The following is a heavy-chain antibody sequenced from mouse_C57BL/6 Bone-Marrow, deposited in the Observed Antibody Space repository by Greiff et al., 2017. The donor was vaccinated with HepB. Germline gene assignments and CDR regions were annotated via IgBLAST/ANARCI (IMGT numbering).Heavy chain of an antibody. V-gene: IGHV6-6*01. Sequence: EVKLMESGGGLVQPGGSMKLSCAASGFTFSDAWMDWVRQSPEKGLEWVAEIRNKANNHATYYAESVKGRFTISRDDSKSSVYLQMNSLRAEDTGIYYCTLLYDGYYGGAMDYWGQGTSVTVSS. CDR1: GFTFSDAW. J-gene: IGHJ4*01. CDR2: IRNKANNHAT. D-gene: IGHD2-3*01. CDR3: TLLYDGYYGGAMDY.